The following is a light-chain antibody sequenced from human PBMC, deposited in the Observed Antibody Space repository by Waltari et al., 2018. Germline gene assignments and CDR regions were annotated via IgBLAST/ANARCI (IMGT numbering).Light chain of an antibody. CDR2: SSS. CDR1: SSNIGSNS. J-gene: IGLJ1*01. CDR3: AAWDDSLNGLYV. Sequence: QSVLTQPPSASGTPGQRVTISCSGGSSNIGSNSVNWYQQPPGTAPKLLIYSSSQRPSGVPDRFSGSKSGTSASLAISGLQSEDEADYYCAAWDDSLNGLYVFGTGTKVTVL. V-gene: IGLV1-44*01.